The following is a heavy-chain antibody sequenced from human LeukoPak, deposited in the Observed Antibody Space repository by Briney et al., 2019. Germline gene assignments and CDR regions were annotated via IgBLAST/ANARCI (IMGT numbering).Heavy chain of an antibody. CDR3: ARLSSSWPNQFDY. V-gene: IGHV4-39*01. D-gene: IGHD2-2*01. CDR1: GGSISSSNYY. J-gene: IGHJ4*02. CDR2: IYYSGST. Sequence: SETLSLTCTVSGGSISSSNYYWGWIRQPPGKGLEWLGNIYYSGSTYYNPSLKSPVTISVDMSKNQFSLKPSSVTAADTAVYYCARLSSSWPNQFDYWGQGTPVTVSS.